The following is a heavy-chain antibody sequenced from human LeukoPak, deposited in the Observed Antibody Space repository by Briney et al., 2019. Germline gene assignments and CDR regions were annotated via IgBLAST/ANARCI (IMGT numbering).Heavy chain of an antibody. CDR2: ISAYNGDT. Sequence: ASVKVSCKASGYTFTHHSISWVRQAPGQGLEWMGWISAYNGDTNYAQKFRGRVTMTTDTSTSTAYMELRSLRSDDTAVYYCARVWYDSEGWFDPWGQGTLVTVSS. D-gene: IGHD3-3*01. CDR3: ARVWYDSEGWFDP. V-gene: IGHV1-18*01. J-gene: IGHJ5*02. CDR1: GYTFTHHS.